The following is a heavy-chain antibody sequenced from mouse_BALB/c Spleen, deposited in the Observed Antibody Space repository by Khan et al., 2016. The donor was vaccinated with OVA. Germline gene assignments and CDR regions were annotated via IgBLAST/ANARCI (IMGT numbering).Heavy chain of an antibody. J-gene: IGHJ1*01. D-gene: IGHD1-2*01. CDR1: GYTFTEYT. Sequence: EVQLQQSGPELVKPGASVKISCKTSGYTFTEYTMHWVKQSHGKSLEWIGRFNPNNGGTSYNQKFKGRATLTVDESSSPAYMELSSLTSEASAVYYGARRDYYAYNWYFDVWGAGTTVTVSS. CDR2: FNPNNGGT. CDR3: ARRDYYAYNWYFDV. V-gene: IGHV1-26*01.